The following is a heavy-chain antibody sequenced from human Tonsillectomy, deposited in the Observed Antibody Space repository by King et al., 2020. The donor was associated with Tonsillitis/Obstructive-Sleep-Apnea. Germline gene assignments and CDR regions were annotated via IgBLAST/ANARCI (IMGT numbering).Heavy chain of an antibody. CDR3: AKWSGYCSTTTCYQANDY. V-gene: IGHV3-23*04. Sequence: VQLVESGGGLVQPGGSLRLSCAASGFTFSDHGMSWVRQAPGKGLEWVSGISDSGGNTYYADSVKGRFTISRENSKNTLYLQMNSLRDEDTAVYYCAKWSGYCSTTTCYQANDYWGQGTLVTVSS. J-gene: IGHJ4*02. CDR1: GFTFSDHG. CDR2: ISDSGGNT. D-gene: IGHD2-2*01.